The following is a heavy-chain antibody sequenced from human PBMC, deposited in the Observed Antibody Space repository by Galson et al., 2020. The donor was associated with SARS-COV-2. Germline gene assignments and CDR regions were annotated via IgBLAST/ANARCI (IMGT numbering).Heavy chain of an antibody. CDR3: LKEAPGAQPDD. J-gene: IGHJ4*02. CDR1: GFSVANTY. D-gene: IGHD7-27*01. V-gene: IGHV3-66*02. CDR2: IFGDGRT. Sequence: GESLKISCAASGFSVANTYMDWVRQAPGKGLEWVSLIFGDGRTFYADSVKGRFTISRDTRKNTLYLQMSGLRLDDTAVYYCLKEAPGAQPDDWGQGTLVTVSS.